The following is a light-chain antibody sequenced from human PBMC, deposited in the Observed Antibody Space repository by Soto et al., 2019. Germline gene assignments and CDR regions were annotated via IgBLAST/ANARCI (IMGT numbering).Light chain of an antibody. CDR2: AAS. V-gene: IGKV1D-12*01. J-gene: IGKJ2*01. CDR3: QKYNSAPHT. CDR1: QAISSW. Sequence: DIQMTQSPSSVSASVGDRVTITCRASQAISSWLAWYQQKLGKAPKLLIYAASSLQSGVPSRFSGSGSGTDFTLTISSLQPEDFATYYCQKYNSAPHTFGQGTKLEIK.